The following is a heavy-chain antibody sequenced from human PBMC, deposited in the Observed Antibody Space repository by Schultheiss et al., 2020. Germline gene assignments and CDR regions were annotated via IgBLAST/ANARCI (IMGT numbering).Heavy chain of an antibody. CDR2: IYYSGST. CDR3: ARGLGYDY. D-gene: IGHD3/OR15-3a*01. Sequence: SETLSLTCTVSGGSISSSSYYWGWIRQSPGKGLEWIGYIYYSGSTYYNPSLKSRVTISVDTSKNQFSLKLSSVTAADTAVYYCARGLGYDYWGQGTLVTVSS. V-gene: IGHV4-39*01. J-gene: IGHJ4*02. CDR1: GGSISSSSYY.